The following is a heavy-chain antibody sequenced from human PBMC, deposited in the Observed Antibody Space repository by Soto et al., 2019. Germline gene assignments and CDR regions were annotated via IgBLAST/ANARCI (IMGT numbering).Heavy chain of an antibody. CDR1: GCTFSSYA. J-gene: IGHJ6*02. CDR3: ARSEGYSLNYYYGMDV. V-gene: IGHV1-69*06. CDR2: IIPIFGTA. Sequence: GASVKVSCKASGCTFSSYAIRWVRQAPGQGLEWMGGIIPIFGTANYAQKFQGRVTITADKSTSTAYMELSSLRSEDTAVYYCARSEGYSLNYYYGMDVWGQGTTVTVSS. D-gene: IGHD5-18*01.